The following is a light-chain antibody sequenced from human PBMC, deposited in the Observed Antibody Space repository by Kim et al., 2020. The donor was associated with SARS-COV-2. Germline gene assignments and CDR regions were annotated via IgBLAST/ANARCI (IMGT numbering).Light chain of an antibody. CDR1: KLGDKY. CDR3: QAWDSSTWV. V-gene: IGLV3-1*01. CDR2: QDS. J-gene: IGLJ3*02. Sequence: SYELTQPPSVSVSPGQTASITCSGDKLGDKYACWYQQKPGQSPVLVIYQDSKRPSGIPERFSGSNSGTTATLTISGTQAMDEADYYCQAWDSSTWVFGVG.